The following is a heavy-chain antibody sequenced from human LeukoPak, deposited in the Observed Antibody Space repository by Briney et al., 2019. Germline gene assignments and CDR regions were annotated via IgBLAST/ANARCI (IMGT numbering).Heavy chain of an antibody. CDR1: GYTLTSYG. D-gene: IGHD2-8*01. CDR3: ARLKYCTNGVCYAGFDY. CDR2: ISAYNGNT. Sequence: ASVKISCKASGYTLTSYGISWVRQAPGQGLEWMGWISAYNGNTNYAQKLQGRVTMTTDTSTSTACMELRSLRSDDTAVYYCARLKYCTNGVCYAGFDYWGQGTLVTVSS. J-gene: IGHJ4*02. V-gene: IGHV1-18*01.